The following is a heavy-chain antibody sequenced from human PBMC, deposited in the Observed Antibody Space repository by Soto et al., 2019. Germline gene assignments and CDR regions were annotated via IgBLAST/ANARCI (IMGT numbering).Heavy chain of an antibody. V-gene: IGHV4-34*01. Sequence: SETLSLTCAVYGGSFSGYYWSWIRQPPGKGLKWIGEINHSGSTNYNPSLKSRVTISVDTSKNQFSLKLSSVTAADTAVYYCARGPGYCSSTSCYGAHWFDPWGQGTLVTVSS. CDR3: ARGPGYCSSTSCYGAHWFDP. D-gene: IGHD2-2*01. J-gene: IGHJ5*02. CDR2: INHSGST. CDR1: GGSFSGYY.